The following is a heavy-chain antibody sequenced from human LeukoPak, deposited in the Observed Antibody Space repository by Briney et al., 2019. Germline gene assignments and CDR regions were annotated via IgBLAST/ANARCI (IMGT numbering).Heavy chain of an antibody. CDR3: ARAPQYCSSTSCRYYYYYYYMDV. V-gene: IGHV3-11*04. CDR2: ISSSGSTI. Sequence: GGSLRLSCAASGFTFSDYYMSWIRQAPGKGLEWVSYISSSGSTIYYADSVKGRFTISRDNAKNSLYLQMNSLRAEDTAVYYCARAPQYCSSTSCRYYYYYYYMDVWGKGTTVTVSS. D-gene: IGHD2-2*01. J-gene: IGHJ6*03. CDR1: GFTFSDYY.